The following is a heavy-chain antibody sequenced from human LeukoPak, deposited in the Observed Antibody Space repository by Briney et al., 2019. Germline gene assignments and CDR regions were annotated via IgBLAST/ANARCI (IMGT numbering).Heavy chain of an antibody. CDR1: GFTFSSYG. J-gene: IGHJ4*02. Sequence: GGSLRLPCAASGFTFSSYGMHWVRQAPGKGLDWVAFIRHGGSNKYYADSVKGRFTISRDNSKNTLYLQMNSLRAEDTAMYYCAKAVLTGYYAGFDYWGQGTLVTVSS. CDR2: IRHGGSNK. V-gene: IGHV3-30*02. D-gene: IGHD3-9*01. CDR3: AKAVLTGYYAGFDY.